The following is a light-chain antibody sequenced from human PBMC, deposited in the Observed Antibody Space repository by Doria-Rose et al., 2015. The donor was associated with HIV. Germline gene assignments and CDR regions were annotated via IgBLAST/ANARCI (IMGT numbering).Light chain of an antibody. CDR3: QQYYDTPS. CDR2: WAS. J-gene: IGKJ3*01. CDR1: QSLLYTSKNY. V-gene: IGKV4-1*01. Sequence: DIRLTQSPESLGMSLGERATLNCKSNQSLLYTSKNYLAWYQQKPGQPPKLLIYWASTRQSGAPARFSGSESGTDFTLTISSLEAEDVAVYYCQQYYDTPSFGPGTTVDIK.